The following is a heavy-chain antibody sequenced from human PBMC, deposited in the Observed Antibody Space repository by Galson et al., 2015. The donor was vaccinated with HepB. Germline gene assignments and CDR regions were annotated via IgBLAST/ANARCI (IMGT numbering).Heavy chain of an antibody. CDR2: ISYDGSNK. CDR1: GFTFSSYG. J-gene: IGHJ4*02. V-gene: IGHV3-30*18. D-gene: IGHD4-17*01. CDR3: AKDAYYGDYSHDY. Sequence: SLRLSCAASGFTFSSYGMHWVRQAPGKGLEWVAVISYDGSNKYYADSVKGRFTISRDNSKNTLYLQMNSLRAEDTAVYYCAKDAYYGDYSHDYWGQGTLVTVSS.